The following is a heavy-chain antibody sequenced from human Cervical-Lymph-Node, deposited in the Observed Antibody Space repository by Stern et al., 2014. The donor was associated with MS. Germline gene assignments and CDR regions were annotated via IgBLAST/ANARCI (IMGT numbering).Heavy chain of an antibody. J-gene: IGHJ2*01. CDR1: GDSISGSTDW. V-gene: IGHV4-4*02. Sequence: QVQLQESGPGLVRPSGTLSLTCGVSGDSISGSTDWWGWVRPPPGNGLEWIGEVHHRGTTNYNPFLKSRVTLSEDTSHNQVSLNLNSVSAADTADYYCARVKWYFDLWGRGTLVTVSS. D-gene: IGHD2-21*01. CDR2: VHHRGTT. CDR3: ARVKWYFDL.